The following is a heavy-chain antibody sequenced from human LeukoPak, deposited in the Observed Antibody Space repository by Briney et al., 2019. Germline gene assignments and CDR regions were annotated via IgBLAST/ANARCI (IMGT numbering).Heavy chain of an antibody. J-gene: IGHJ4*02. CDR1: GFTFSSYG. Sequence: PGGSLRLSCAASGFTFSSYGMSWVRQAPGKGLEWVSGISPSGDIKYYVDSVKGRFTISRDNSKNTLYLQMNSLRAEDTAVYYCAKGQRVAGKSELDYWGQGTLVTVSS. CDR2: ISPSGDIK. V-gene: IGHV3-23*01. CDR3: AKGQRVAGKSELDY. D-gene: IGHD6-19*01.